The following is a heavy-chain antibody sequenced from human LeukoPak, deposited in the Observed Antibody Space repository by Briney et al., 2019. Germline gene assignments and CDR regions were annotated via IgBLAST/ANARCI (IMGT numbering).Heavy chain of an antibody. CDR2: IYYSGST. CDR1: GGSISSYY. Sequence: SETLSLTCTVSGGSISSYYWSWIRQPPGKGLEWIGYIYYSGSTNYNPSLKSRVTLSIDTSKKQFSLKLSSVTAADTAVYYCATYSSDWYSLDYWGQGTLVTVSS. V-gene: IGHV4-59*01. J-gene: IGHJ4*02. CDR3: ATYSSDWYSLDY. D-gene: IGHD6-19*01.